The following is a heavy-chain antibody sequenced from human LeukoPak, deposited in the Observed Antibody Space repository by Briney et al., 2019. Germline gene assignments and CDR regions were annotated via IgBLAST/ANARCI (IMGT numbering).Heavy chain of an antibody. Sequence: PGGSLRLSCAASGFTFSDYYMSWIRQAPGKGLEWVSYISSSGSTIYYADSVKGRFTLSRDNAKNSLYLQMNSLRAEDTAVYYCAREGYYSSSWYLEYLGQGTLVTVSS. V-gene: IGHV3-11*01. J-gene: IGHJ4*02. D-gene: IGHD6-13*01. CDR1: GFTFSDYY. CDR3: AREGYYSSSWYLEY. CDR2: ISSSGSTI.